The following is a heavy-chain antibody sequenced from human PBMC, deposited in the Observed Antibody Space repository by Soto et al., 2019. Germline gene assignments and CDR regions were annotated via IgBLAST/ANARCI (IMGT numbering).Heavy chain of an antibody. CDR3: ARDGIVATIPPVYYGMDV. CDR2: ISSSSSYI. D-gene: IGHD5-12*01. V-gene: IGHV3-21*01. J-gene: IGHJ6*02. CDR1: GFTFSSYS. Sequence: PGGSLRLSCAASGFTFSSYSMNWVRQAPGKGLEWVSSISSSSSYIYYADSVKGRFTISRDNAKNSLYLQMNSLRAEDTAVYYCARDGIVATIPPVYYGMDVWGQGTTVTVSS.